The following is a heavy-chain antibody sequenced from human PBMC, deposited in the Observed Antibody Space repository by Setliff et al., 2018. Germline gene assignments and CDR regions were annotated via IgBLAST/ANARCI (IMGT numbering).Heavy chain of an antibody. Sequence: SETLSLTCSVSDDSISSRRYYWGWFRQPAGKGLEWIGQIYTSWSTNYNPSFKSRVTISLDTSKNQFSLSLQTVTAADTAVYYCARMSGFQYIDVWGEGTTVTVSS. CDR2: IYTSWST. V-gene: IGHV4-61*09. CDR3: ARMSGFQYIDV. D-gene: IGHD3-3*01. CDR1: DDSISSRRYY. J-gene: IGHJ6*03.